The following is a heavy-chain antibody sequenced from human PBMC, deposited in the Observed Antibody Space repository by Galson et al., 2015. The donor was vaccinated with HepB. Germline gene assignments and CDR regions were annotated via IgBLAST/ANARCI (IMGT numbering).Heavy chain of an antibody. J-gene: IGHJ4*02. CDR1: GFSFSIYG. CDR3: ARDGGYDSSGHYYGIDY. Sequence: SLRLSCAASGFSFSIYGMHWVRQAPGKGLEWVSIIYYDGGNKYYADSVKGRFTISRDNSKNTLFLQMNSLRAEDTAVYFCARDGGYDSSGHYYGIDYWGLGTLVTVSS. CDR2: IYYDGGNK. D-gene: IGHD3-22*01. V-gene: IGHV3-33*01.